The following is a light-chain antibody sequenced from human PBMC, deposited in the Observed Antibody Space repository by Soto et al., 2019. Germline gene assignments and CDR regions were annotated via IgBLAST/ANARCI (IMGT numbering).Light chain of an antibody. J-gene: IGKJ2*01. CDR3: QLRSNWPPLYT. CDR1: QSVSSY. V-gene: IGKV3-11*01. CDR2: DAS. Sequence: EIVLTQSPATLSLSPGERATLSCRASQSVSSYLAWYQQKPGQAPRLLIYDASNRATGIPARFSGSGSGTDFTRTISSLEPEDFAVYYCQLRSNWPPLYTFGQGTKLEIK.